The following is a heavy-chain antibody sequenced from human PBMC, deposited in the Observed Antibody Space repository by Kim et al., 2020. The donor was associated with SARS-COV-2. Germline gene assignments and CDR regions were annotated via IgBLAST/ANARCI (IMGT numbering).Heavy chain of an antibody. V-gene: IGHV3-15*01. CDR3: TTDTPPPNGVWLAAGTPDY. D-gene: IGHD6-13*01. Sequence: GGSLRLSCAASGFTFSNAWMSWVRQAPGKGLEWVGRIKSKTDGGTTDYAAPVKGRFTISRDDSKNTLYLQMNSLKTEDTAVYYCTTDTPPPNGVWLAAGTPDYWGQGTLVTVSS. J-gene: IGHJ4*02. CDR1: GFTFSNAW. CDR2: IKSKTDGGTT.